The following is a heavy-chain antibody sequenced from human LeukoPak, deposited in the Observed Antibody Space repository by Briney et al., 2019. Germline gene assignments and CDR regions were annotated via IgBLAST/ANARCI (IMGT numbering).Heavy chain of an antibody. Sequence: PGGSLRLSCAASGFTFSSYSMNWVRRAPGKGLEWVSSISSSSSYIYYADSVKGRFTIPRDNAKNSLYLQMNSLRAEDTAVYYCARVGYCSGGSCWGAFDIWGQGTMVTVSS. D-gene: IGHD2-15*01. CDR3: ARVGYCSGGSCWGAFDI. J-gene: IGHJ3*02. CDR1: GFTFSSYS. V-gene: IGHV3-21*01. CDR2: ISSSSSYI.